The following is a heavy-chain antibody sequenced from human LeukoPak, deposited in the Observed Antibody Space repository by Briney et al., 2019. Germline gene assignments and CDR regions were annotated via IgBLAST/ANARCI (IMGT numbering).Heavy chain of an antibody. J-gene: IGHJ5*02. CDR3: ARDKSTIFGVDNWFDP. Sequence: ASVNVSCKASGYTFTSYGISWVRQAPGQGLEWMGWISAYNGNTNYAQKLQGRVTMTTDTSTSTAYMELRSLRSDDTAVYYCARDKSTIFGVDNWFDPWGQGTLVTVSS. V-gene: IGHV1-18*01. D-gene: IGHD3-3*01. CDR2: ISAYNGNT. CDR1: GYTFTSYG.